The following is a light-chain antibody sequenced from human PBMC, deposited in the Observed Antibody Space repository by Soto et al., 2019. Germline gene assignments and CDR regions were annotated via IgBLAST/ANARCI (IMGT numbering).Light chain of an antibody. Sequence: DIQMTQSPSSLSASVGDRVTITCRASQSISNSLNWYQQKPGKAPMVLIYAASSLQSGVPSRFSGSGSGTDFTLTISILQPEDLATYYCQQSYSTPRTFGQGTKVEIK. J-gene: IGKJ1*01. CDR3: QQSYSTPRT. CDR2: AAS. V-gene: IGKV1-39*01. CDR1: QSISNS.